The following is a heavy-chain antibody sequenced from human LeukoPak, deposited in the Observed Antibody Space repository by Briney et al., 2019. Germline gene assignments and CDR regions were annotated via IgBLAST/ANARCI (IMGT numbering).Heavy chain of an antibody. CDR1: GGSISSSNFH. CDR3: AREWQYQFDY. V-gene: IGHV4-39*07. CDR2: INHSGST. J-gene: IGHJ4*02. Sequence: SETLSLTCTVSGGSISSSNFHWGWIRQPPGKGLEWIGEINHSGSTSYNPSLKSRVTISVDTSKNQFSLKLSSVTAADTAVYYCAREWQYQFDYWGQGSLVTVSS. D-gene: IGHD2/OR15-2a*01.